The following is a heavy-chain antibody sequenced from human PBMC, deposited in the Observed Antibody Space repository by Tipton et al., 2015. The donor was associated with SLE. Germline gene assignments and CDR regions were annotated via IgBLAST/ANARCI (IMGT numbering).Heavy chain of an antibody. V-gene: IGHV4-39*07. CDR1: GGSISSSSYY. CDR3: ARKGYCSSTSCLRGWFDP. CDR2: INHSGST. Sequence: TLSLTCTVSGGSISSSSYYWSWIRQPPGKGLEWIGEINHSGSTNYNPSLKSRVTISVDTSKNQFSLKLSSVTAADTAVYYCARKGYCSSTSCLRGWFDPWGQGTLVTVSS. D-gene: IGHD2-2*01. J-gene: IGHJ5*02.